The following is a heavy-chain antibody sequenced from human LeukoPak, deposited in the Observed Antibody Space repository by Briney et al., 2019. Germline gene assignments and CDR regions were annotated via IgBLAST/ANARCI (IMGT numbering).Heavy chain of an antibody. D-gene: IGHD1-26*01. CDR1: GGSISSSSYY. V-gene: IGHV4-39*07. CDR2: IYYSGST. J-gene: IGHJ4*02. CDR3: ARSGTYYYFDY. Sequence: SETLSLTCTVSGGSISSSSYYWGWIRQPPGKGLEWIGTIYYSGSTDYDPSLKSRVTISVDTSKNQFSLNLGSVTAADTAVYSCARSGTYYYFDYWGQGTLVTVSS.